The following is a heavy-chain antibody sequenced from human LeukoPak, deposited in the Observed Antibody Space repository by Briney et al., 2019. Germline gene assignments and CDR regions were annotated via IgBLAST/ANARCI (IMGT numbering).Heavy chain of an antibody. D-gene: IGHD3-22*01. J-gene: IGHJ4*02. V-gene: IGHV1-69*05. CDR3: ASDNNSSGDYYDY. CDR1: GDTFSSYA. CDR2: IIPIFGTA. Sequence: SVKVSCKASGDTFSSYAVSWVRQAPGQGLEWMGRIIPIFGTANYAQKFQGRDTITTDESTSTVYMELSSLRSEDTAVYYSASDNNSSGDYYDYWGQGILVTVSS.